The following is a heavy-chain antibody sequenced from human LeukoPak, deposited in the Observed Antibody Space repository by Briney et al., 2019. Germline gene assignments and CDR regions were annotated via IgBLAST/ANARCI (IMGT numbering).Heavy chain of an antibody. J-gene: IGHJ4*02. CDR1: GDFFSGYY. D-gene: IGHD6-13*01. Sequence: PSETLSLTCAVYGDFFSGYYWSWIRQPPGKGLEWIGEINHSGSANYNPSLKSRPTISINTSKNQFSLKLSSVTAADTAVYYCARRGSAGGRCFDAWGQGMLVTVSS. CDR2: INHSGSA. V-gene: IGHV4-34*01. CDR3: ARRGSAGGRCFDA.